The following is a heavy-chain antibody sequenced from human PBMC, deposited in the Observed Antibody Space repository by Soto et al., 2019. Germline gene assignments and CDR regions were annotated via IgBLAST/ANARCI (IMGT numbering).Heavy chain of an antibody. CDR2: SSNSGSFT. CDR1: GFTFSDHY. Sequence: GGSLRLSCAASGFTFSDHYMSWIRQAPGKGLEWIGYSSNSGSFTRYADSVKGRFSISRDNAKNSLYLQINSLRGDDTAIYYCVRSGDNYNLLDYWGQGTPVTVSS. CDR3: VRSGDNYNLLDY. V-gene: IGHV3-11*06. D-gene: IGHD1-1*01. J-gene: IGHJ4*02.